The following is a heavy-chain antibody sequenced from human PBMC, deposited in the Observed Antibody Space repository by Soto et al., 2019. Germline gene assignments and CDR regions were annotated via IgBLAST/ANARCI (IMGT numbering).Heavy chain of an antibody. Sequence: SETLSLTCTVSGGSISSYYWSWIRQPPGKGLEWIGYIYYSGSTNYNPSLKSRVTISVDTSKNQFSLKLSSVTAADTAMYYCAREGIFGDYYGSGSLGFDYWGQGTLVTVSS. J-gene: IGHJ4*02. CDR3: AREGIFGDYYGSGSLGFDY. CDR1: GGSISSYY. D-gene: IGHD3-10*01. CDR2: IYYSGST. V-gene: IGHV4-59*01.